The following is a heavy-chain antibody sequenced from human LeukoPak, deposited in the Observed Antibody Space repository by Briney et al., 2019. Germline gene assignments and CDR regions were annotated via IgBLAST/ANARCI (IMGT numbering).Heavy chain of an antibody. V-gene: IGHV1-69*13. Sequence: ASVKVSCKASGGTFSNYGISWVRQAPGQGLEWMGGIIPIFGTANYAQKFQGRVTITADESTSTAYMELSSLRSEDTAVYYCAAKVVPAAMRFDPWGQGTLVTVSS. D-gene: IGHD2-2*01. CDR1: GGTFSNYG. CDR3: AAKVVPAAMRFDP. CDR2: IIPIFGTA. J-gene: IGHJ5*02.